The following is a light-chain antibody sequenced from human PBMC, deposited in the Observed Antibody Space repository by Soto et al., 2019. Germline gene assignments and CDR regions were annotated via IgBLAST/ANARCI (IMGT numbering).Light chain of an antibody. CDR3: KQYYIWPRT. J-gene: IGKJ5*01. CDR1: QNIHTN. CDR2: GAY. V-gene: IGKV3-15*01. Sequence: EILMTQNSGTPSVSPGGRAPLSPKAGQNIHTNLAWYQQKPGQAHRLLFYGAYTGATGLHARFSGSGSGTEFTLTIKSLQAEDCAVYYCKQYYIWPRTVGEGTRLEI.